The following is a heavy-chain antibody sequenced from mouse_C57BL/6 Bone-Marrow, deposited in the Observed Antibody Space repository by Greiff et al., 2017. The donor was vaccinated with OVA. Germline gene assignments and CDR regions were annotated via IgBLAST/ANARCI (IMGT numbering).Heavy chain of an antibody. CDR3: AREVYYYGSSLFDY. V-gene: IGHV1-52*01. CDR2: IDPSDSET. J-gene: IGHJ2*01. D-gene: IGHD1-1*01. CDR1: GYTFTSYW. Sequence: VQLQQPGAELVRPGSSVKLSCKASGYTFTSYWMHWVKQRPIQGLEWIGNIDPSDSETHYNQKFKDKATLTVDKSSSTAYRQLSSLTSEDSAVYYCAREVYYYGSSLFDYWGQGTTLTVSS.